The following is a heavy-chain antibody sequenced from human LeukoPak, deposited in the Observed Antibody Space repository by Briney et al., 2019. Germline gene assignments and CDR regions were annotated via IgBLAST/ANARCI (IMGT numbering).Heavy chain of an antibody. J-gene: IGHJ4*02. V-gene: IGHV4-39*01. CDR2: IYYSGST. CDR1: GSSISSSSYY. Sequence: PSESLSLTCTVSGSSISSSSYYWGWLRQPPGQGLEWIGSIYYSGSTYYTPSLKSRVTIYVDTSKNQFSLKLSSVTAADTAVYYCATTLGGHYFDYWGQGTLVTVSS. D-gene: IGHD3-16*01. CDR3: ATTLGGHYFDY.